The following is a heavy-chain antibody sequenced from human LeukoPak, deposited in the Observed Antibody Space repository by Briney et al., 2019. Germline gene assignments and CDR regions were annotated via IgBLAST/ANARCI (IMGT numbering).Heavy chain of an antibody. CDR3: ARARVILPAARFDD. D-gene: IGHD2-2*01. J-gene: IGHJ4*02. Sequence: PGGSLRLSCAASGFTFSSYAMHWVRQAPGKGLEWVAVISYDGSNKYYADFVKGRFTISRDNSKNTLYLQMNSLRAEDTAVYYCARARVILPAARFDDWGQGTLVTVSS. CDR2: ISYDGSNK. V-gene: IGHV3-30*03. CDR1: GFTFSSYA.